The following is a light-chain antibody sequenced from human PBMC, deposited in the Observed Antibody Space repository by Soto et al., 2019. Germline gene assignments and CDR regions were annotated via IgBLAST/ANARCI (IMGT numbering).Light chain of an antibody. V-gene: IGKV3-20*01. CDR2: GAS. J-gene: IGKJ5*01. Sequence: EIVLTQSPDTLSLSPGESATLSCRASQSVSSSYLAWYQQKPGQAPRLLIYGASSRATGLPDRFSGSGSGTVFTLTISILEPEDFAVFFCQQYDNSITFGQGTRLEIE. CDR1: QSVSSSY. CDR3: QQYDNSIT.